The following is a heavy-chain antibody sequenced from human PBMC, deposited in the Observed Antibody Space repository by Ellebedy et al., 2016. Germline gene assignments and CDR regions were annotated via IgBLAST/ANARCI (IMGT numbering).Heavy chain of an antibody. D-gene: IGHD6-19*01. CDR2: ISSSSSYI. V-gene: IGHV3-21*01. CDR3: ARDKDQWLAPGGWFDP. Sequence: GGSLRLSXAASGFTFNSYAMSWVRQAPGKGLEWVSSISSSSSYIYYADSVKGRFTISRDNAKSSLYLQMNSLRAEDTAVYYCARDKDQWLAPGGWFDPWGQGTLVTVSS. J-gene: IGHJ5*02. CDR1: GFTFNSYA.